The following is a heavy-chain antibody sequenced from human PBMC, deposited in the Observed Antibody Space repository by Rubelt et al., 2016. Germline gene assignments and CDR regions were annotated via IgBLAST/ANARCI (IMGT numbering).Heavy chain of an antibody. J-gene: IGHJ4*02. CDR1: NGSIRGYY. CDR3: ARGGGYGPFL. Sequence: QVQLQESGPGLVKPPETLSLPCTVSNGSIRGYYWSWIRQPPGKGLEWIADVYYSGTTYCHPSLQSRITMSLDTSKNQVSLQLTSVTAADSAVYYCARGGGYGPFLWGQGTLVTVSS. CDR2: VYYSGTT. D-gene: IGHD4-17*01. V-gene: IGHV4-59*12.